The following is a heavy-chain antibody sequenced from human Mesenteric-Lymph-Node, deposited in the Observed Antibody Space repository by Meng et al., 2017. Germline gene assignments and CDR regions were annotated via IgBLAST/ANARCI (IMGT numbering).Heavy chain of an antibody. Sequence: GESLKISCAASGFTFSSYWMHWVRQAPGKGLVWASRINSDGSSTSYADSVKGRFTISRDNAKNTLYLQMNSLRAEDTAVYYCARVQDGDYDDYYYYGMDVWGQGTTVTVSS. V-gene: IGHV3-74*01. D-gene: IGHD4-17*01. CDR1: GFTFSSYW. J-gene: IGHJ6*02. CDR3: ARVQDGDYDDYYYYGMDV. CDR2: INSDGSST.